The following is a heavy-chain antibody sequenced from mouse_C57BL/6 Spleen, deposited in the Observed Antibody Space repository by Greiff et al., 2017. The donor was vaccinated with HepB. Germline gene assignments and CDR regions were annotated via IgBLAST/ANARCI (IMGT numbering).Heavy chain of an antibody. J-gene: IGHJ2*01. V-gene: IGHV1-69*01. CDR3: ARYGSSLFDY. D-gene: IGHD1-1*01. Sequence: QVQLQQPGAELVMPGASVKLSCKASGYTFTSYWMHWVKQRPGQGLEWIGEIDPSDSYTNYNQKFKGKSTLTVDKSSSTAYMQLSSLTSEDSAVYYCARYGSSLFDYWGQGTTLTVSS. CDR2: IDPSDSYT. CDR1: GYTFTSYW.